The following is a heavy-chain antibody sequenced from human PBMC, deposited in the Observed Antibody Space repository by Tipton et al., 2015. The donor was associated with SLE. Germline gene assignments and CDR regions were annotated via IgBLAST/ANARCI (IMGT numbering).Heavy chain of an antibody. CDR1: GVSISTYY. J-gene: IGHJ3*02. D-gene: IGHD3-3*01. Sequence: TLSLTCTVSGVSISTYYWSWIRQPPGKGLEWIGYSYYSGSTNYNPSLKSRVTISVDTSKNQFSLKLSSVTAADTAVYYCAFRFLEWLNAFDIWGQGTMVTVSS. V-gene: IGHV4-59*12. CDR2: SYYSGST. CDR3: AFRFLEWLNAFDI.